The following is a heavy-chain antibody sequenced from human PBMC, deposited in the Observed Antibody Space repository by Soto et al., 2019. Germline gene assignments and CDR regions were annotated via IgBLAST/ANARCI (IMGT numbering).Heavy chain of an antibody. D-gene: IGHD6-19*01. V-gene: IGHV3-7*01. CDR3: ARSNGWTPDF. CDR1: GFTFSTYW. J-gene: IGHJ4*02. CDR2: IKQDGSVK. Sequence: EVLLVESGGGLVQPGGSLRLSCTASGFTFSTYWMNWVRQTPGKGLEWVAIIKQDGSVKHYVDFVKGRFTISRDNAKNSLSLQMNNLRAEDTAVDYCARSNGWTPDFWGRGTLVTVSS.